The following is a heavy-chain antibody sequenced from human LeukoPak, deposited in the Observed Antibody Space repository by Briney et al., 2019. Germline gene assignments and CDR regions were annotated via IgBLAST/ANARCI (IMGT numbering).Heavy chain of an antibody. CDR3: AKDPRGCSGGNCSYYFDY. J-gene: IGHJ4*02. V-gene: IGHV3-30*18. Sequence: GGSLRLSCAASGFSFSSYDMHWVRQAPGKGLEWVAVISYDGTNKYYADSVKGRFTISRDNSKNTLYLQMNSLRAEDTAVYYCAKDPRGCSGGNCSYYFDYWGQGTLVTVSS. D-gene: IGHD2-15*01. CDR2: ISYDGTNK. CDR1: GFSFSSYD.